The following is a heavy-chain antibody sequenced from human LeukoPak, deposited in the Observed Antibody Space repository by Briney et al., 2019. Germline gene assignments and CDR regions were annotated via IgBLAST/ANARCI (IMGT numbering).Heavy chain of an antibody. V-gene: IGHV3-30*13. CDR3: ARENYVVAAGYYYYMDV. CDR1: GFTFSSYG. CDR2: ISYDGSNK. J-gene: IGHJ6*03. Sequence: GGSLRLSCAASGFTFSSYGMHWVRQAPGKGLEWVAVISYDGSNKYYADSVKGRVTVSVDTSKNWFSLKLSSVTAADTAVYYCARENYVVAAGYYYYMDVWGKGTTVIVSS. D-gene: IGHD2-2*01.